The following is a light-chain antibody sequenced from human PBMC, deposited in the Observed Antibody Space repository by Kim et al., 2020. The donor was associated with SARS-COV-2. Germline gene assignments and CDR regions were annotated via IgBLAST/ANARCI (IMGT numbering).Light chain of an antibody. J-gene: IGKJ2*01. CDR3: QQYGSAPNT. CDR2: AAS. V-gene: IGKV3-20*01. CDR1: QSVRNNY. Sequence: EIVLTQSPGTLSLSPGERATLSCRASQSVRNNYFAWYQQKPGQTPRLLIHAASSRATDIPDRFSGSGSGTDFTLTISRLEPEDFGVFYCQQYGSAPNTFGQGNKLEIK.